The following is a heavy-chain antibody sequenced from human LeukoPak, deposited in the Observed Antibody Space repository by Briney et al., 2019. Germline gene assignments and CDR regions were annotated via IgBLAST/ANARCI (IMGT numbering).Heavy chain of an antibody. CDR1: GFTFSSYG. J-gene: IGHJ6*02. Sequence: PEGSLRLSCAASGFTFSSYGMHWVRQAPGKGLEWVAVIWYDGSNKYYADSVKGRFTISRGNSKNTLYLQMNSLRAEDTAVYYCARPAALTMYYYGMDVWGQGTTVTVSS. V-gene: IGHV3-33*01. CDR3: ARPAALTMYYYGMDV. D-gene: IGHD3-10*01. CDR2: IWYDGSNK.